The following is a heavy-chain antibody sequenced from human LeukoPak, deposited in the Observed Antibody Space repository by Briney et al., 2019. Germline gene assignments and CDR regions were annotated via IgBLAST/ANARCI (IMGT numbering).Heavy chain of an antibody. CDR3: AREGYSSSSRGLYYYYGMDV. D-gene: IGHD6-6*01. V-gene: IGHV4-30-4*01. CDR2: IYYSGST. Sequence: PSETLSLTCIVSGGSISSGDYYWSWIRQPPGKGLEWIGYIYYSGSTYYNPSLKSRVTISVDTSKNQFSLKLSSVTAADTAVYYCAREGYSSSSRGLYYYYGMDVWGQGTTVTVSS. CDR1: GGSISSGDYY. J-gene: IGHJ6*02.